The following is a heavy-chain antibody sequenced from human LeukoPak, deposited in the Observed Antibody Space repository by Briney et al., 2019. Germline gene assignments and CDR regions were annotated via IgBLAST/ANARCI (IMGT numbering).Heavy chain of an antibody. CDR3: ARDVGWGDFDY. CDR2: ICYSGST. J-gene: IGHJ4*02. CDR1: GGSISSYY. Sequence: SETLSLTCTVSGGSISSYYWSWIRQPPGKGLVWIGYICYSGSTNYNPSLKSRVTISVDTSKNQFPLKLSSVTAADTAVYYCARDVGWGDFDYWGQGTLVTVSS. V-gene: IGHV4-59*01. D-gene: IGHD6-19*01.